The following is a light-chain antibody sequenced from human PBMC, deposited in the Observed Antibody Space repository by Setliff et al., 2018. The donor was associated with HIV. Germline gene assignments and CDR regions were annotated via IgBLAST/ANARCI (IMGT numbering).Light chain of an antibody. Sequence: QSVLAHPASVSGSPGQSITISCTGTSSDVGGYSYVSWYQQHPGKAPKLIIYEVRNRPSGVSNRFSGSKSGNTASLTISGLQAEDEADYYCSSYAITNTRPFGTGTKVTVL. J-gene: IGLJ1*01. V-gene: IGLV2-14*01. CDR2: EVR. CDR1: SSDVGGYSY. CDR3: SSYAITNTRP.